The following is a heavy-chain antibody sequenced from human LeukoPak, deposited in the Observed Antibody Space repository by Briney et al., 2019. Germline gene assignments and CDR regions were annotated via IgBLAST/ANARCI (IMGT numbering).Heavy chain of an antibody. CDR3: AKDGGYCSSTSCYDDY. Sequence: GGSLRLSCAASGFTFSSYAMSWVRQAPGKGLEWVSAISGSGGSTYYADSVKGRFTISRDNSKITLYLQMNSLRAEDTAVYYCAKDGGYCSSTSCYDDYWGQGALVTVSS. CDR2: ISGSGGST. CDR1: GFTFSSYA. J-gene: IGHJ4*02. V-gene: IGHV3-23*01. D-gene: IGHD2-2*01.